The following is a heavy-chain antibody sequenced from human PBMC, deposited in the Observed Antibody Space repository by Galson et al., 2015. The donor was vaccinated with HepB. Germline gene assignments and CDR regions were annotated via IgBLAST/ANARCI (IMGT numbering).Heavy chain of an antibody. D-gene: IGHD6-19*01. CDR1: GFSFTSYA. J-gene: IGHJ4*02. CDR2: IRPDGGWQ. V-gene: IGHV3-30*14. CDR3: AKGRGWYTGFDS. Sequence: SLRLSCAASGFSFTSYAMTWVRQAPGKGLEWVAVIRPDGGWQHYADSVKGRFTISRDNSNNRLYLQMTNMRADDTATYYCAKGRGWYTGFDSWGQGALVTVSS.